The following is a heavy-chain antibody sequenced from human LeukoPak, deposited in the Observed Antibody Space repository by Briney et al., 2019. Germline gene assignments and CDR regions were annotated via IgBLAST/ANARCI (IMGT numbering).Heavy chain of an antibody. D-gene: IGHD6-19*01. CDR2: IKQDGSEK. CDR1: GFTFSSYW. V-gene: IGHV3-7*05. J-gene: IGHJ4*02. CDR3: AKQDIRSSAWYD. Sequence: GGSLRLSCAASGFTFSSYWMSWVRQAPGKGLEWVANIKQDGSEKVYADSVKGRFTISRDNSKNTLYLQMNSLRAEDTAVYYCAKQDIRSSAWYDWGQGTLVTVSS.